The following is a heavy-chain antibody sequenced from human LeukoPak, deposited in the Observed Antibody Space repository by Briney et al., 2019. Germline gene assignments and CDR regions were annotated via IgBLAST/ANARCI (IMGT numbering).Heavy chain of an antibody. CDR3: TRGNYYGSGSFPYYFDF. Sequence: MPPETLSLTCNVSGGSITSYYWNWIRQPPGKGLEWIGCIYSSGSTNYNPSLKSRVTISIDTSKNQFSVDLSSVTAADTAVYYCTRGNYYGSGSFPYYFDFWGQGALVAVSS. D-gene: IGHD3-10*01. CDR1: GGSITSYY. CDR2: IYSSGST. J-gene: IGHJ4*02. V-gene: IGHV4-59*08.